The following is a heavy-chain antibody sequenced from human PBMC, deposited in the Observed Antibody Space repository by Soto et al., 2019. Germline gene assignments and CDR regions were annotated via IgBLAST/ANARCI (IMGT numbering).Heavy chain of an antibody. CDR1: GYTFTGYY. CDR2: INPNSGGT. CDR3: ATDRARERKQYGMDV. J-gene: IGHJ6*02. D-gene: IGHD1-26*01. V-gene: IGHV1-2*04. Sequence: SVKVSCKASGYTFTGYYMHWVRQAPGQGLEWMGWINPNSGGTNYAQKFQGWVTMTRDTSISTAYMELSRLRSDDTAVYYCATDRARERKQYGMDVWGQGTTVTVSS.